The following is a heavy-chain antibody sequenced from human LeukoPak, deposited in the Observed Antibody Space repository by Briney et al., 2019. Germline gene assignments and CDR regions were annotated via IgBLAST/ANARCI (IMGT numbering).Heavy chain of an antibody. CDR1: GFTFSDYN. Sequence: GGSLRLSCAASGFTFSDYNMNWVRQAPGKGLEWVSSITSSSSYMYYADSVKGRFTISRENAGTSLYLQMNSMRAEDTAVYYCARGGSSSPVISVHWGQGTLVTVSS. V-gene: IGHV3-21*01. D-gene: IGHD6-6*01. J-gene: IGHJ4*02. CDR3: ARGGSSSPVISVH. CDR2: ITSSSSYM.